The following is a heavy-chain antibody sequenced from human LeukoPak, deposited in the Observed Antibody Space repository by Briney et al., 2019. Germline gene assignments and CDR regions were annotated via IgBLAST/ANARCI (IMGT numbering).Heavy chain of an antibody. CDR1: GGSISNYY. CDR3: ARDFNGANSFDS. Sequence: SETLSLTCTVSGGSISNYYWNWIRQPPGKGLEWIAYIYYSGSTNYNLSLKSRVTISVDTSKNQSSLKLGSVTAADTAVYYCARDFNGANSFDSWGQGTLVTVSS. D-gene: IGHD4/OR15-4a*01. CDR2: IYYSGST. V-gene: IGHV4-59*01. J-gene: IGHJ4*02.